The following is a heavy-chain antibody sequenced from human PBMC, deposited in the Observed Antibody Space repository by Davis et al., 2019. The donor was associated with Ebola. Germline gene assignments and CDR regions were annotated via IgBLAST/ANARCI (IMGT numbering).Heavy chain of an antibody. V-gene: IGHV3-48*03. CDR1: GFTFSSYE. CDR3: ARTGDYSNYVEVGGYYYYGMDV. CDR2: ISSSGSTI. Sequence: GGSLRLSCAASGFTFSSYEMNWVRRAPGKGLEWVSYISSSGSTIYYADSVKGRFTISRDNAKNSLYLQMNSLRAEDTAVYYCARTGDYSNYVEVGGYYYYGMDVWGQGTTVTVSS. D-gene: IGHD4-11*01. J-gene: IGHJ6*02.